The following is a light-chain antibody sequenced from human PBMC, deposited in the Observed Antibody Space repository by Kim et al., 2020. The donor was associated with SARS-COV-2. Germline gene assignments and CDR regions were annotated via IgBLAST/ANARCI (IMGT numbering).Light chain of an antibody. CDR3: ATWDVTLNGWV. CDR2: NDN. V-gene: IGLV1-44*01. Sequence: GQGVTTSCSDSSSNVGRHFVNWYQQLPGTAPKVFVYNDNQRPSGVPDRFSGSRSVTSASLAISGLQSEDEADYYCATWDVTLNGWVFGGGTQLTVL. J-gene: IGLJ3*02. CDR1: SSNVGRHF.